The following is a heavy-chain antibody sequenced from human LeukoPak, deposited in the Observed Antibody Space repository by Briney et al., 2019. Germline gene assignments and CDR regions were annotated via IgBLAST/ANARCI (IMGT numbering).Heavy chain of an antibody. J-gene: IGHJ1*01. CDR3: ARGGGLGTIFGVVILYFQH. V-gene: IGHV1-69*05. Sequence: GASVKVSCKASGGTFSSYAISWVRPAPGQGREWMGGIIPIFGTANYAQKFQGRVTITTDESTNTAYMELSSLRSEDTAVYYCARGGGLGTIFGVVILYFQHWGQGTLVTVSS. CDR2: IIPIFGTA. D-gene: IGHD3-3*01. CDR1: GGTFSSYA.